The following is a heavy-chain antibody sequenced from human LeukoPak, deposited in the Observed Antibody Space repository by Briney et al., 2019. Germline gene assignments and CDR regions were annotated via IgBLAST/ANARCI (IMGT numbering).Heavy chain of an antibody. CDR2: IIPILGIA. CDR3: ARGGDGYNPFDY. Sequence: ASVEVSCKASGGTFSSYAISWVRQAPGQGLEWMGRIIPILGIANYAQKFQGRVTITADKSTSTAYMELSSLRSEDTAVYYCARGGDGYNPFDYWGQGTLVTVSS. V-gene: IGHV1-69*04. D-gene: IGHD5-24*01. J-gene: IGHJ4*02. CDR1: GGTFSSYA.